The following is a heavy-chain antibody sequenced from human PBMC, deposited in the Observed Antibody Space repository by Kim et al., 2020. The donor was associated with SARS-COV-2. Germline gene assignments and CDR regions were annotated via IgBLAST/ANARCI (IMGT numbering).Heavy chain of an antibody. CDR3: AHSAGYDQKDYYGMDV. J-gene: IGHJ6*02. Sequence: SGPTLVKPTQTLTLTCTFSGFSLSTSGVGVGWIRQPPGKALEWLALIYWDDDKRYSPSLKSRLTITKDTSKNQVVLTMTNMDPVDTATYYCAHSAGYDQKDYYGMDVWGQGTTVTVSS. CDR1: GFSLSTSGVG. D-gene: IGHD5-12*01. V-gene: IGHV2-5*02. CDR2: IYWDDDK.